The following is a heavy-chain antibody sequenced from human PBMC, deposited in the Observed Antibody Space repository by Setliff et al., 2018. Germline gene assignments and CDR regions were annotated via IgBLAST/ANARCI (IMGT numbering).Heavy chain of an antibody. CDR2: ISYSGIT. J-gene: IGHJ1*01. D-gene: IGHD1-1*01. V-gene: IGHV4-59*02. Sequence: PSETLSLTCNVSGASVSSHYWDWIRQPPGKGLEWIGFISYSGITTYNVSLKSQVSISVDTSKNQLSLTLSSVTAADTAVYYCVREGYSEYFQDWGRGTLVTV. CDR1: GASVSSHY. CDR3: VREGYSEYFQD.